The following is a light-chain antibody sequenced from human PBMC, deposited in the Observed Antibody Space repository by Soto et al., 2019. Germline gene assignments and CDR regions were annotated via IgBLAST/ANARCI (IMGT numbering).Light chain of an antibody. CDR3: CSYAGSLSFV. J-gene: IGLJ1*01. V-gene: IGLV2-11*01. CDR1: SSVVGGYNY. Sequence: QSALTQPRSVSGSPGQSVSISCTGTSSVVGGYNYVSWYQHHPGKAPKLMIYDVTKRPSGVPDRFSGSKSGNTASLTISGLQAEDEADYYCCSYAGSLSFVFGTGTKVTVL. CDR2: DVT.